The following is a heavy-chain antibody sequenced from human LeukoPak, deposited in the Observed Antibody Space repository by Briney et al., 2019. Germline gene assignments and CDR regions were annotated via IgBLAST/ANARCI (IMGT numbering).Heavy chain of an antibody. CDR3: ARNWGVVVPAASSDYYYYMDV. CDR1: GYTFTSYY. CDR2: INPSGGST. D-gene: IGHD2-2*01. Sequence: ASVKVSCKASGYTFTSYYMHWVRQAPGQGLEWMAIINPSGGSTSYAQKFQGRVTMTRDMSTSTVYMELSSLRSEDTAVYYCARNWGVVVPAASSDYYYYMDVWGKGTTVTVSS. V-gene: IGHV1-46*01. J-gene: IGHJ6*03.